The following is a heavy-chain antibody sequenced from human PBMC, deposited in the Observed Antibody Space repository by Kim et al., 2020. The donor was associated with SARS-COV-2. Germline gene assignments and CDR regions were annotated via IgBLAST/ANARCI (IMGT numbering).Heavy chain of an antibody. D-gene: IGHD6-13*01. CDR1: GYSFTSYW. V-gene: IGHV5-51*01. CDR3: ARHLSPAAAVYYFDY. Sequence: GESLKISCKGSGYSFTSYWIGWVRQMPGKGLEWMGIIYPGDSDTRYSPSFQGQVTISADKSITTAYLQWSSLKASVTAMYYCARHLSPAAAVYYFDYWGQGTLGTVSS. CDR2: IYPGDSDT. J-gene: IGHJ4*02.